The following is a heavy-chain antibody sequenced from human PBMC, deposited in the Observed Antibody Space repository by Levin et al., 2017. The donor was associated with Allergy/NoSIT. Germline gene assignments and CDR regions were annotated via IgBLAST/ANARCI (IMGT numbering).Heavy chain of an antibody. CDR1: GFTSTFYA. Sequence: ASVKVSCKASGFTSTFYAFTWVRQAPGQGLEWMGWISPYNGDTKYAQRFQDRVTMTTDTSTSTAYMELRSRRSEDAAMDFCARERAETAADAFDIWGQGTMVTVSS. CDR3: ARERAETAADAFDI. V-gene: IGHV1-18*01. D-gene: IGHD5-18*01. J-gene: IGHJ3*02. CDR2: ISPYNGDT.